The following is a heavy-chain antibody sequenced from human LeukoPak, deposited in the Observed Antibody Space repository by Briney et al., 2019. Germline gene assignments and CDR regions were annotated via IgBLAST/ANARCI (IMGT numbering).Heavy chain of an antibody. D-gene: IGHD5-18*01. CDR2: IYDSEST. Sequence: SETLSLTCTVSGGTISSHYWSWVRQPPGKGLEWIGNIYDSESTHYKSSLKSRVTISVDTSRNQFSLNLSSVTAADTAVYYCARHAYTYAQSLLSLDYWGQGTLVTVSS. CDR1: GGTISSHY. CDR3: ARHAYTYAQSLLSLDY. J-gene: IGHJ4*02. V-gene: IGHV4-59*08.